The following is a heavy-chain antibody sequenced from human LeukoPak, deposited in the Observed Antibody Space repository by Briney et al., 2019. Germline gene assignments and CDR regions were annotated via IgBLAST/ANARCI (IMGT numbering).Heavy chain of an antibody. V-gene: IGHV4-31*03. D-gene: IGHD5-18*01. CDR3: ARANPGYSYGYAYDAFDI. Sequence: SQTLSLTCTVSGGSISSGGYYWRWIRQHPGKGLEWIGYIYYSGSTYYNPSLKSRVTISVDTSKNQFSLKLSSVTAADTAVYYCARANPGYSYGYAYDAFDIWGQGTMVTVSS. CDR1: GGSISSGGYY. CDR2: IYYSGST. J-gene: IGHJ3*02.